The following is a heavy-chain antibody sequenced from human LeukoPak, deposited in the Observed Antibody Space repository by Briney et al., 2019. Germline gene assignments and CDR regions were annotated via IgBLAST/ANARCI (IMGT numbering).Heavy chain of an antibody. CDR2: IYYSGST. CDR3: ARVTGYMIEDYFDY. J-gene: IGHJ4*02. CDR1: GDSISSTNYY. Sequence: SETLSLTCTVSGDSISSTNYYWGWIRQPPGKGLEWIGSIYYSGSTYYNPSLKSRVTISVDTSKNQFSLKLRSVTAADTAVYYCARVTGYMIEDYFDYWGQGTLVTVSS. V-gene: IGHV4-39*07. D-gene: IGHD3-22*01.